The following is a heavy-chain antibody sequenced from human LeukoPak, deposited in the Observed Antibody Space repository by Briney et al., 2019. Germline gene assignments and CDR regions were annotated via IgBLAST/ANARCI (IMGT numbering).Heavy chain of an antibody. CDR1: GFTFTTYA. V-gene: IGHV3-23*01. CDR2: ISGRGVST. J-gene: IGHJ4*02. CDR3: AKAASGNWNDVSDY. Sequence: PGGSLRLSCAASGFTFTTYAMSCVRQAPGKGLEWVSAISGRGVSTSYADSVRGRFTISRDYSKNTLYLQVNSLRAEDTAVYYCAKAASGNWNDVSDYWGQGTLVTVSS. D-gene: IGHD1-20*01.